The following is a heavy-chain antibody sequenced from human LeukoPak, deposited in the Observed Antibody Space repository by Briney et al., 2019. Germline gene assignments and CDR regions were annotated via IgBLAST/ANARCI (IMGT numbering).Heavy chain of an antibody. CDR2: ISYDGSNK. Sequence: GGSLRLSCAASGFTFSSYGMHWVRQAPGEGLEWVAVISYDGSNKYYADSVKGRFTISRDNSKNTLYLQMNSLRAEDTAVYYCAKWAYYGSGSYYDYWGQGTLVTVSS. V-gene: IGHV3-30*18. D-gene: IGHD3-10*01. CDR3: AKWAYYGSGSYYDY. J-gene: IGHJ4*02. CDR1: GFTFSSYG.